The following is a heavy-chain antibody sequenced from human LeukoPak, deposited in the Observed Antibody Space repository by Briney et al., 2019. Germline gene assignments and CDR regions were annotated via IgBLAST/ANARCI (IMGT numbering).Heavy chain of an antibody. CDR3: ARRTSGEETGSYLYYFDY. J-gene: IGHJ4*02. Sequence: SETLSLTCAVSGASISSSNWWSWVRQPPGKGLEWIGEIYHSGSTNYNPSLKSRVTISVDTSKNQFSLKLSSVTAADTAVYYCARRTSGEETGSYLYYFDYWGQGTLVTVSS. D-gene: IGHD3-16*02. CDR2: IYHSGST. CDR1: GASISSSNW. V-gene: IGHV4-4*02.